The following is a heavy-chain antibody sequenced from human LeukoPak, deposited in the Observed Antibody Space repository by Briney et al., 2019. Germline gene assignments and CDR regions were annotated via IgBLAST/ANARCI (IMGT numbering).Heavy chain of an antibody. V-gene: IGHV4-61*02. Sequence: SQTLSLTCTVSGGSISSGSYYWSSIRQPAGKGLEWIGRIYTSGSTNYNPSLKSRVTISVDTSKNQFSLKLSSVTAADTAVYYCASEEYYDFWSGYQNWFDPWGQGTLVTVSS. CDR2: IYTSGST. CDR1: GGSISSGSYY. D-gene: IGHD3-3*01. CDR3: ASEEYYDFWSGYQNWFDP. J-gene: IGHJ5*02.